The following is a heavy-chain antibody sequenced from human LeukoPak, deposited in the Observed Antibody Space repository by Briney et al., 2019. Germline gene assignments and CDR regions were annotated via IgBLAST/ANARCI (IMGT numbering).Heavy chain of an antibody. D-gene: IGHD1-26*01. CDR1: GYTFTSYY. V-gene: IGHV1-46*01. Sequence: ASVKVSCKASGYTFTSYYMHWVRQAPGQGLEWMGIINPSGGSTSYAQKFQGRVTMTRDTSTSTVYMELSSLRSEDTAVYYCARPPGGIVGARPFDYWGQGTLVTVSS. CDR2: INPSGGST. CDR3: ARPPGGIVGARPFDY. J-gene: IGHJ4*02.